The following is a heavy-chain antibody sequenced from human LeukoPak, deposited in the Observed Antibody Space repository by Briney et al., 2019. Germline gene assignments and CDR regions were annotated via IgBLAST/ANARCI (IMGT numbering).Heavy chain of an antibody. CDR2: IYYSGST. CDR1: GGSISSYY. V-gene: IGHV4-59*01. J-gene: IGHJ6*02. D-gene: IGHD1-7*01. CDR3: ARDNWNYGSSMDV. Sequence: PSETLSLTCTVSGGSISSYYWSWIRRPPGKGLEWIGYIYYSGSTNYNPSLKSRVTISVDTSKNQFSLKLSSVTAADTVVYYCARDNWNYGSSMDVWGQGTTVTVSS.